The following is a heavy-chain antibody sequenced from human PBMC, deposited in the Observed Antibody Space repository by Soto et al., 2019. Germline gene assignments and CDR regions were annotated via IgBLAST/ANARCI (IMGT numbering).Heavy chain of an antibody. J-gene: IGHJ4*02. Sequence: GGSLRLSCAASGFTFSSYEMNWVRQAPGKGLEWVSYISSSGITIYYADSVKGRFTISRDNAKNSLYLQMNSLRAEDTAVYYCARDYYDSSGYYQPFDYWGQGTLVTVPQ. CDR2: ISSSGITI. V-gene: IGHV3-48*03. D-gene: IGHD3-22*01. CDR3: ARDYYDSSGYYQPFDY. CDR1: GFTFSSYE.